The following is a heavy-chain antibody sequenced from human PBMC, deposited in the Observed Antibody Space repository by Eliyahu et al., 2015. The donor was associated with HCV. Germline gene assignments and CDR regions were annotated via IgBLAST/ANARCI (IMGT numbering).Heavy chain of an antibody. CDR1: GXSXTTXY. CDR3: ASGGGGIAVTGTGGWFDP. J-gene: IGHJ5*02. V-gene: IGHV4-59*01. D-gene: IGHD6-13*01. CDR2: IHYSGST. Sequence: QVQLQESGPGLVKPSETLSLTCTVSGXSXTTXYWSWXRQPPGKGLEWIGYIHYSGSTNYXPSLKSRVTISVDTSKNQFSLNLTSVTAADTAMYYCASGGGGIAVTGTGGWFDPWGQGTLVTVSS.